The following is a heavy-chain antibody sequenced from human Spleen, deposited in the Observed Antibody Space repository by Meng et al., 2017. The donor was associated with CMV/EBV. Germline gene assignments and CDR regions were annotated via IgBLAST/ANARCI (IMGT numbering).Heavy chain of an antibody. CDR3: STYGSGSYFDY. D-gene: IGHD3-10*01. V-gene: IGHV3-49*04. CDR2: IRSSAYGGTT. CDR1: GFTFGETA. Sequence: GGSLRLSCTTSGFTFGETAISWVRQAPGKGLDWVGFIRSSAYGGTTDYAAPVKGRFTISRDDSKNTLYLQMNSLKTEDTAVYYCSTYGSGSYFDYWGQGTLVTVSS. J-gene: IGHJ4*02.